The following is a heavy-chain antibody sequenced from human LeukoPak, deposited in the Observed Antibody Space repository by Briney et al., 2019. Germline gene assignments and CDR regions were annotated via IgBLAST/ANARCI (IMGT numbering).Heavy chain of an antibody. J-gene: IGHJ6*03. CDR3: ARAPGSAYYPYYYMDV. CDR1: GGPISNYY. CDR2: IYYTGST. Sequence: SETLSLPCTVSGGPISNYYWSWMRQPPGKGLEWIGYIYYTGSTNYNPSLKSRVTISVDTYKNQFSLNLNSVTAADTAEYYCARAPGSAYYPYYYMDVWGKGTTVTVSS. D-gene: IGHD6-19*01. V-gene: IGHV4-59*01.